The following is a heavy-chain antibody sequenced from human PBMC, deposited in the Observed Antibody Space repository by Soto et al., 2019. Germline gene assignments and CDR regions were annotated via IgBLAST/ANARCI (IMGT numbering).Heavy chain of an antibody. V-gene: IGHV4-39*01. CDR1: GGSITSSSHF. CDR3: AGQTFTIAAASYGRSNWFDP. Sequence: PSETRSLICTVSGGSITSSSHFWGWVRPPPGRGLEWIGTIYFTGNTYYTPSLKSRLTMSIDTSKNEFSLRLNSVTAADTAVYYCAGQTFTIAAASYGRSNWFDPWGPGTLVTVSS. CDR2: IYFTGNT. D-gene: IGHD6-25*01. J-gene: IGHJ5*02.